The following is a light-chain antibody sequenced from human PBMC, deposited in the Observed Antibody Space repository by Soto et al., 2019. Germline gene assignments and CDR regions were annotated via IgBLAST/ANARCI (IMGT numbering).Light chain of an antibody. CDR2: GAS. J-gene: IGKJ2*01. V-gene: IGKV3-20*01. Sequence: EIVLTQSPGTLSLSPGERATLSCRASQSVSSNYLAWYQQKPGQAPRLLIYGASNKATGIPDRFSGSGSGTGFTLIISRLEPEDFAVYFCQQYGSSPPFTFGQGTKVEIK. CDR3: QQYGSSPPFT. CDR1: QSVSSNY.